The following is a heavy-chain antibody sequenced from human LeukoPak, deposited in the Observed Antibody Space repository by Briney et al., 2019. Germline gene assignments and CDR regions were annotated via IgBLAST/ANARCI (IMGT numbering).Heavy chain of an antibody. V-gene: IGHV1-69*05. CDR2: IIPIFGTA. D-gene: IGHD2-21*02. Sequence: SVKVSCKASGGTFSSYAISWVRQAPGQGLEWMGGIIPIFGTANYAQKFQGRVTITTDESTSTAYMELSSLRSEDTAVYYCASAIVVVTAIPGWFGPWGQGTLVTVSS. CDR1: GGTFSSYA. J-gene: IGHJ5*02. CDR3: ASAIVVVTAIPGWFGP.